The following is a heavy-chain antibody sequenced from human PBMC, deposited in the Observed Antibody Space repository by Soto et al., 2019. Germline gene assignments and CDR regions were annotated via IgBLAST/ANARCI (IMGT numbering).Heavy chain of an antibody. CDR2: INHSGST. Sequence: SPTLSLTCAVYGGSFRGYYWSWIRQPPGKGLEWIGEINHSGSTNYNPSLKSRVTISVDTSKNQFSLKLSSVTAADTAVYYCARDRRNGDYVFAFDIWGQGTMVTVSS. CDR3: ARDRRNGDYVFAFDI. D-gene: IGHD4-17*01. V-gene: IGHV4-34*01. J-gene: IGHJ3*02. CDR1: GGSFRGYY.